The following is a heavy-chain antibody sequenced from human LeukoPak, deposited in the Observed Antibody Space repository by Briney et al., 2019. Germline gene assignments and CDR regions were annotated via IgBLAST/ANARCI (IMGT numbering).Heavy chain of an antibody. V-gene: IGHV1-46*01. CDR1: GYTFTSYY. D-gene: IGHD3-9*01. CDR3: ARDKTYYDILTGYYKGNWFDP. CDR2: FNTSGGST. Sequence: ASVKVSCKASGYTFTSYYIHWVRQAPGQGLEWMGIFNTSGGSTSYAQKFQGRVTMTRDMSTSTVYMELSSLRSEDTAVYYCARDKTYYDILTGYYKGNWFDPWGQGTLVTVSS. J-gene: IGHJ5*02.